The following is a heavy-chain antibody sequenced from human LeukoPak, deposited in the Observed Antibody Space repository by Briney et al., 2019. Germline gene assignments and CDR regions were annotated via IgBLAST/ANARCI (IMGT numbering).Heavy chain of an antibody. CDR1: GGSISSYY. CDR3: ARHYMVRGVPTHFDY. V-gene: IGHV4-59*08. J-gene: IGHJ4*02. CDR2: IYYSGST. Sequence: SETLSLTCTVSGGSISSYYWSWIRQPPGKGLEWIGYIYYSGSTNYNPSLKSRVTISVDTSKNQFSLKLSSVTAADTAVYYCARHYMVRGVPTHFDYWGQGTLVTVSS. D-gene: IGHD3-10*01.